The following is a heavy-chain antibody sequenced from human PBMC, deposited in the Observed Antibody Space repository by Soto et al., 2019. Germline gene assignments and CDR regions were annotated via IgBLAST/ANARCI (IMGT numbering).Heavy chain of an antibody. Sequence: ASVKVSCKASGYTFTSYALHWVRQAPGQRLEWMGWINAGNGNTKYSQKFQGRVTITRDTSASTAYMELSSLRSEDTAVYYCASRARPGYYYYGMDVWGQGTTVTVSS. V-gene: IGHV1-3*01. D-gene: IGHD6-6*01. CDR3: ASRARPGYYYYGMDV. CDR1: GYTFTSYA. CDR2: INAGNGNT. J-gene: IGHJ6*02.